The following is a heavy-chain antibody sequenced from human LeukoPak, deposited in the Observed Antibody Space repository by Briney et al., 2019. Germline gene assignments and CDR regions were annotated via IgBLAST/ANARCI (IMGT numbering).Heavy chain of an antibody. D-gene: IGHD3-22*01. CDR1: GFTFSNYE. Sequence: GGSLRLSCAASGFTFSNYEMSWVRQAPGKGLEWVANIQQDGSDKYYVDSVKGRFTISRDNAKNSLYLQMNSLRAEDTAVYYCARDLYRIVVVPHYFDYWGQGTLVTVSP. V-gene: IGHV3-7*01. CDR3: ARDLYRIVVVPHYFDY. CDR2: IQQDGSDK. J-gene: IGHJ4*02.